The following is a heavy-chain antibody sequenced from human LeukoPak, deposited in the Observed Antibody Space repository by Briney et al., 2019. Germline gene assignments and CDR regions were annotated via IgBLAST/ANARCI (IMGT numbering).Heavy chain of an antibody. V-gene: IGHV5-51*01. CDR1: GYSFTSYW. Sequence: GESPKISCKGSGYSFTSYWIGWVRQMPGKGLEWMGIIYPGDPDTRYSPSFQGQVTISADKSISTAYLQWNSLQASDTAIYYCARVVGAAPFDYWGQGTLVTVSS. CDR3: ARVVGAAPFDY. D-gene: IGHD2-2*01. J-gene: IGHJ4*02. CDR2: IYPGDPDT.